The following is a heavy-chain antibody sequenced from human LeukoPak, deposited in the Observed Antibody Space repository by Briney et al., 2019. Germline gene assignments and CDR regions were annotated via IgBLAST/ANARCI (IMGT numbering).Heavy chain of an antibody. V-gene: IGHV3-21*01. CDR2: ISSSSSYI. D-gene: IGHD5-12*01. J-gene: IGHJ5*02. CDR3: ARDLSGLYNWFDP. CDR1: GFTFSSYS. Sequence: GGSLRLSCAASGFTFSSYSMNWVRQAPGKGLEWVSSISSSSSYIYYADSVKGRFTISRDSAKNSLYLQMNSLRAEDTAVYYCARDLSGLYNWFDPWGQGTLVTVSS.